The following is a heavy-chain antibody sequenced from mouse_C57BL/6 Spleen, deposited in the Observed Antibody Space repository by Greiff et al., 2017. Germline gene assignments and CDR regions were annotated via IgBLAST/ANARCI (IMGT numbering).Heavy chain of an antibody. V-gene: IGHV1-62-2*01. Sequence: VKLQQSGAELVKPGASVKLSCKASGYTFTEYTIHWVKQRSGQGLEWIGWFYPGSGSIKYNEKFKDKDTLTADKSSSTVYMELSRLTSEDSAVYFCARHEGTYYSNPAWFAYWGQGTLVTVSA. CDR1: GYTFTEYT. D-gene: IGHD2-5*01. CDR2: FYPGSGSI. CDR3: ARHEGTYYSNPAWFAY. J-gene: IGHJ3*01.